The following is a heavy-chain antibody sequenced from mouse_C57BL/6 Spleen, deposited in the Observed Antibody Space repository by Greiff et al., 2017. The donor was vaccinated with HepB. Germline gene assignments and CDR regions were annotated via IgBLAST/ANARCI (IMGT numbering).Heavy chain of an antibody. Sequence: EVQRVESGGGLVKPGGSLKLSCAASGFTFSSYTMSWVRQTPEKRLEWVATISGGGGNTYYPDSVKGRFTISRDNAKNTLYLQMSSLRSEDTALYYCARHGGYYEGYFDVWGTGTTVTVSS. D-gene: IGHD2-4*01. CDR1: GFTFSSYT. CDR2: ISGGGGNT. V-gene: IGHV5-9*01. CDR3: ARHGGYYEGYFDV. J-gene: IGHJ1*03.